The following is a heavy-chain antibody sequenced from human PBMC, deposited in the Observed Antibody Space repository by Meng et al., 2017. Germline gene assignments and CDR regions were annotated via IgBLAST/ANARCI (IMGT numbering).Heavy chain of an antibody. Sequence: ESLKISCAVSGYSISSGYYWGWIRQPPGKGLEWIGSIYHSGSTYYNPSLKSRVTISVDTSKNQFSLKLSSVTAADTAVYYCARENPDSYNWFDPWGQGTLVTVSS. J-gene: IGHJ5*02. CDR1: GYSISSGYY. CDR3: ARENPDSYNWFDP. CDR2: IYHSGST. V-gene: IGHV4-38-2*02. D-gene: IGHD3-22*01.